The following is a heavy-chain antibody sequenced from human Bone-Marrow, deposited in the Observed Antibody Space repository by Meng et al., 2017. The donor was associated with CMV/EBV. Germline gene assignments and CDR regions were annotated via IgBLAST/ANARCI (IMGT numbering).Heavy chain of an antibody. D-gene: IGHD2-8*01. CDR2: IFDSGST. CDR3: ARTKKALRTIFDY. V-gene: IGHV4-39*01. J-gene: IGHJ4*02. CDR1: GGSISSSTYY. Sequence: AGGSISSSTYYWGWIRQHPGKGLEWIGNIFDSGSTFYNPSLTSRVTISVDTSKNQFSLKLSSVTAADTALYYCARTKKALRTIFDYWGQGTLVTVSS.